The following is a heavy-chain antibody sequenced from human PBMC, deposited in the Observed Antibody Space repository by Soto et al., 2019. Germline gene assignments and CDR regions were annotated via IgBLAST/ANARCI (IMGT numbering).Heavy chain of an antibody. D-gene: IGHD6-13*01. CDR3: ARDSPEASSWYGLNWLAR. CDR2: ISSSSSTT. CDR1: GFTFSSYS. V-gene: IGHV3-48*02. J-gene: IGHJ5*02. Sequence: WGSLRLSCAASGFTFSSYSMNWVRQAPGKVLERVSYISSSSSTTYYPDSVKGRFTISRYKAKNSLYLQMNSLIYEDTALCYGARDSPEASSWYGLNWLARWGQGTLVTVSS.